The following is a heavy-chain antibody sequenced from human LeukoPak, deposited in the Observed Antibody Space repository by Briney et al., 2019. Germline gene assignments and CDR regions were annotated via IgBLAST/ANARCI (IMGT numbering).Heavy chain of an antibody. CDR1: GGSISSYY. Sequence: PSETLSLTCTVSGGSISSYYWSWIRQPPGKGLEWIGSIYYSGSTYYNPSLKSRVTISVDTSRNQFSLKLNSVTATDTAVYYCARHYGPWGQGTLVTVSS. CDR2: IYYSGST. D-gene: IGHD3-10*01. V-gene: IGHV4-59*08. J-gene: IGHJ4*02. CDR3: ARHYGP.